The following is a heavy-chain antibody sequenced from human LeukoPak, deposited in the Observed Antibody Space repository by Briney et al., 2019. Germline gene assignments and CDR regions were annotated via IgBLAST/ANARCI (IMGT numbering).Heavy chain of an antibody. J-gene: IGHJ4*02. D-gene: IGHD4-17*01. V-gene: IGHV3-48*01. Sequence: GGSLRLSCAASGFIFSSYSMNWVRQAPGKGLEWISYISTSSTTIYYADSVKGRFTISRDNAKNSLYLQMDSLRAEDTAVYYCARPYGDRGFDYWGQGTLVTVSS. CDR3: ARPYGDRGFDY. CDR1: GFIFSSYS. CDR2: ISTSSTTI.